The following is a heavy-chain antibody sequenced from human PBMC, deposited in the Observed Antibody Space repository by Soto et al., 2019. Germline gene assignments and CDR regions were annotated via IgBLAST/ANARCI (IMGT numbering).Heavy chain of an antibody. D-gene: IGHD2-8*02. CDR1: GGSISSNNW. J-gene: IGHJ4*02. V-gene: IGHV4-4*02. Sequence: QMQLKQSGPGLVKPSGTLSLTCAVSGGSISSNNWWTWVRQPPGKGLEWIGEIYHSGSTNYNPSLKSRVTIRVEKSKNQVSLNLTSVTAADTAVYYCAAGWDDFAGGGYPYSYDYGGRGTLVTVSS. CDR2: IYHSGST. CDR3: AAGWDDFAGGGYPYSYDY.